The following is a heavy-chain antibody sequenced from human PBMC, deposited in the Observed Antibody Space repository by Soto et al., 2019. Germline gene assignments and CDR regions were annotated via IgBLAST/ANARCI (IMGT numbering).Heavy chain of an antibody. CDR3: HTPRVTGGITGTTFHYGMDV. V-gene: IGHV1-69*12. CDR1: GGTFSSYA. Sequence: QVQLVQSGAEVKKPGSSVKVSCKASGGTFSSYAISWVRQAPGQGLEWMGGIIPIFGTGNYAQKFQGRVAITADESTGTAYMELSSLRSEDTAVYYCHTPRVTGGITGTTFHYGMDVCGQGTTLTVSS. CDR2: IIPIFGTG. J-gene: IGHJ6*02. D-gene: IGHD1-20*01.